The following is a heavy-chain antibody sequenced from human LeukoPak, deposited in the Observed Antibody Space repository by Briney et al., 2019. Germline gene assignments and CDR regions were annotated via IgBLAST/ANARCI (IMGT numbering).Heavy chain of an antibody. Sequence: PGGSLRLSCAASGFRLSDYSMNWVRQAPGKGLEWVSYISSSSSTIYYADSVKGRFTISRDNAKNSLYLQMNSLRDEDTAVYYCATARGYSGYDSVWGQGTLVTVSS. CDR2: ISSSSSTI. J-gene: IGHJ4*02. CDR3: ATARGYSGYDSV. CDR1: GFRLSDYS. D-gene: IGHD5-12*01. V-gene: IGHV3-48*02.